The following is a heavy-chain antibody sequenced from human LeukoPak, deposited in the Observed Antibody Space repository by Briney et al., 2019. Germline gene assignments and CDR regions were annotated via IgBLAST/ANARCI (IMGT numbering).Heavy chain of an antibody. CDR3: ARGSGLNYYDSSGYYYY. V-gene: IGHV1-69*06. CDR1: GGTFSSYA. D-gene: IGHD3-22*01. Sequence: SVKVSCKASGGTFSSYAISWVRQAPGQGLEWMGGIIPIFGTANYAQKFQGRVTITADKSTSTAYMELSSLRSEDTAVYYCARGSGLNYYDSSGYYYYWGQGTLVTVSS. J-gene: IGHJ4*02. CDR2: IIPIFGTA.